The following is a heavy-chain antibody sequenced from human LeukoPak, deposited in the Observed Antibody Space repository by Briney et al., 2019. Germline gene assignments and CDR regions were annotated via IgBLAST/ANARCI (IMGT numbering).Heavy chain of an antibody. Sequence: SETLSLTCTVSGGSISSGSYYWSWIRQPAGKGLEWIGRIYTSGSTNYNPSLKSRVTISVDTSKNQFSLKLSSVTAADTAVYYCMGDGYNSGYYYMDVWGKGTTVTVSS. CDR3: MGDGYNSGYYYMDV. CDR1: GGSISSGSYY. V-gene: IGHV4-61*02. J-gene: IGHJ6*03. CDR2: IYTSGST. D-gene: IGHD5-24*01.